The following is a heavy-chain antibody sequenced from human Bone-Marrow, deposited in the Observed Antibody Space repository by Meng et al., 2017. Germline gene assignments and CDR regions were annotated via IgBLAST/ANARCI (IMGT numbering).Heavy chain of an antibody. D-gene: IGHD3-22*01. CDR2: ISAYNGNT. CDR1: GYTFTSYG. CDR3: ARKYYYDSSGYYSFDY. V-gene: IGHV1-18*01. J-gene: IGHJ4*02. Sequence: QVQLVQSGAEVKKLGASVKASWKASGYTFTSYGISWVRQAPGQGLEWMGWISAYNGNTNYAQKLQGRVTMTTDTSTSTAYMELSSLRSEDTAVYYCARKYYYDSSGYYSFDYWGQGTLVTVSS.